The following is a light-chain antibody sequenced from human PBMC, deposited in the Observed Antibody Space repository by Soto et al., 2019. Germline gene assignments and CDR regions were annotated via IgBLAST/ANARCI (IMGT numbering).Light chain of an antibody. Sequence: QSALTQPASVSGSPGQSITIYCTGTSSDVVGYNYVSWYQHHPGKAPKLLIYDVSNRPSGISNRFSGSKSDNTASLTISGLQPEDEADYYCSSYTTSNTRQIVFGTGTKVTVL. CDR1: SSDVVGYNY. CDR3: SSYTTSNTRQIV. CDR2: DVS. V-gene: IGLV2-14*03. J-gene: IGLJ1*01.